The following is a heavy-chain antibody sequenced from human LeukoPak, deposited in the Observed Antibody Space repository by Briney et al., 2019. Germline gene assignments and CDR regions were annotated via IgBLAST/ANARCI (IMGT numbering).Heavy chain of an antibody. V-gene: IGHV4-59*01. CDR2: IYYSGST. J-gene: IGHJ4*02. Sequence: SETLSLTCTVSGGSISSYYWSWFRQPPGKRLEWIGYIYYSGSTNYNPSLKSRVTISVDTSKNQFSLKLSSVTAADTAVYYCARESVTSSSEVFDYWGQGTLVTVSS. CDR1: GGSISSYY. D-gene: IGHD2-2*01. CDR3: ARESVTSSSEVFDY.